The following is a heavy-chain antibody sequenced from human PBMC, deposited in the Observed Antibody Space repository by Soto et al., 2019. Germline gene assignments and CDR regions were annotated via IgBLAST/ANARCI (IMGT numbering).Heavy chain of an antibody. CDR3: ARVGDGHFDY. CDR2: IIPILGIA. D-gene: IGHD2-21*01. CDR1: GGTFSSYT. J-gene: IGHJ4*02. V-gene: IGHV1-69*02. Sequence: QVQLVQSGAEVKKPGSSVKVSCKASGGTFSSYTISWVRQAPGQGLEWMGRIIPILGIANYAQKFQGRVTITADKSTSTAYMELSSLRSEDTAVDYWARVGDGHFDYWGQGTLVTVSS.